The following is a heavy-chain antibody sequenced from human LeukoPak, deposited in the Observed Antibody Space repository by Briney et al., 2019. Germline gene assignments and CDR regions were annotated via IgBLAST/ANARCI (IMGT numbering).Heavy chain of an antibody. CDR1: GGSFSGYY. CDR3: ATAASVVANFDN. J-gene: IGHJ4*02. CDR2: INHSGST. V-gene: IGHV4-34*01. Sequence: SETLSLTCAVYGGSFSGYYWSWIRQPPGKGLEWIGEINHSGSTNYNPSLKSRVTISVDTSKNQFSLKLSSVTAADTAVYYCATAASVVANFDNWGQGTLVTVSS. D-gene: IGHD2-15*01.